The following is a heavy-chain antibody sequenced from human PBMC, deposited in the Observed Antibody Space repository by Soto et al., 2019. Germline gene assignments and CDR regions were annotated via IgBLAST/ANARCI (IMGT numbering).Heavy chain of an antibody. Sequence: GGSLRLSCAASGFTFSSYSMNWVRQAPGKGLEWVSSISSSSSYIYYADSAKGRFTISRDNAKNSLYLQMNSLRAEDTAAYYCARVYYYYGMDVWGQGTTVTVSS. J-gene: IGHJ6*02. V-gene: IGHV3-21*01. CDR1: GFTFSSYS. CDR3: ARVYYYYGMDV. CDR2: ISSSSSYI.